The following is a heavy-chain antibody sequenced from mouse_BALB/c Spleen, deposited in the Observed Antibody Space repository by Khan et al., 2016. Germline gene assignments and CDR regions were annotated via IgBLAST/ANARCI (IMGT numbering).Heavy chain of an antibody. CDR3: ARWFDY. J-gene: IGHJ2*01. CDR2: IRAGGST. Sequence: VQLQESGPGLVAPSQSLSITCTVSGFSLTSYGVHWVRQPPGKGLEWLGVIRAGGSTNYNSALMSRLSSSKDKSKSQVCLKMNSLQTDYTAMYFFARWFDYLGPGTTLTVSS. CDR1: GFSLTSYG. V-gene: IGHV2-9*02.